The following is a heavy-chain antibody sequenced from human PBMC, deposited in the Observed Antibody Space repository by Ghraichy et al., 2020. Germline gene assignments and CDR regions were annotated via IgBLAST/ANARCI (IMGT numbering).Heavy chain of an antibody. D-gene: IGHD3-3*01. V-gene: IGHV3-15*01. CDR1: GFTFSNAW. CDR3: TTATFGGRDY. CDR2: IKSKTDGGTT. J-gene: IGHJ4*02. Sequence: SCAASGFTFSNAWMSWVHQAPGKGLEWVGRIKSKTDGGTTDYAAPVKGRFTISRDDSKNTLYLQMNSLKTEDTAVYYCTTATFGGRDYWGQGTLVTVSS.